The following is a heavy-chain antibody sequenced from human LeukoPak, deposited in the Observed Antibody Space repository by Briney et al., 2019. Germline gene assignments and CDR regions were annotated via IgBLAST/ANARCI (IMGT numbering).Heavy chain of an antibody. V-gene: IGHV1-69*13. Sequence: SVKVSCKASGGTFSSYAISWVRQASGQGLEWMGGIIPIFGTANYAQKFQGRVTITADESTSTAYMELSRLRSDDTAVYYCARAMCSGGSCYWIDYWGQGTLVTVSS. CDR3: ARAMCSGGSCYWIDY. D-gene: IGHD2-15*01. J-gene: IGHJ4*02. CDR2: IIPIFGTA. CDR1: GGTFSSYA.